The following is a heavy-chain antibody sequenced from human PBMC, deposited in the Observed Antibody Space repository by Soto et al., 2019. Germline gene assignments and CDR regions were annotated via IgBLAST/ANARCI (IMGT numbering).Heavy chain of an antibody. V-gene: IGHV1-69*13. CDR1: GGTFSSYA. Sequence: ASVKVSCKASGGTFSSYAISWVRQAPGQGLEWMGGIIPIFGTANYAQKFQGRVTITADESTSTAYMELSSLRSEDTAVYYCARDPWGHYYDSSGYSPIARYYYGMDVWGQGTTVTVSS. J-gene: IGHJ6*02. CDR3: ARDPWGHYYDSSGYSPIARYYYGMDV. CDR2: IIPIFGTA. D-gene: IGHD3-22*01.